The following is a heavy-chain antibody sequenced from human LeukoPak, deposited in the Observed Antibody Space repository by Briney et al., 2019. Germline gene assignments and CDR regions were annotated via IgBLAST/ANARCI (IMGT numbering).Heavy chain of an antibody. V-gene: IGHV4-59*01. CDR2: IYYSGST. CDR1: GGSISSYY. D-gene: IGHD6-19*01. Sequence: SETLSLTCTVSGGSISSYYWSWIRQPPGKGLEWIGYIYYSGSTNYNPSLKSRVTLSVDTSKNQFSLRLSSVTAADTAVYYCASLYSSGGDYWGQGTLVTVSS. J-gene: IGHJ4*02. CDR3: ASLYSSGGDY.